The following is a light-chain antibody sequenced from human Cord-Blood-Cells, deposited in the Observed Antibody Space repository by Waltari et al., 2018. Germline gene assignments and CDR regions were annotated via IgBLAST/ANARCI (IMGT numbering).Light chain of an antibody. V-gene: IGKV3-20*01. CDR2: GAS. Sequence: EIVLTQSPGTLSLSPGERATLSCRASQSVSSSDLAWYQQKPGQAPRLLIYGASSRATGIPDRFSGSGSGTDFTLTISRLEPEAFAVYYCQQYGSSPWTFGQGTKVEI. J-gene: IGKJ1*01. CDR1: QSVSSSD. CDR3: QQYGSSPWT.